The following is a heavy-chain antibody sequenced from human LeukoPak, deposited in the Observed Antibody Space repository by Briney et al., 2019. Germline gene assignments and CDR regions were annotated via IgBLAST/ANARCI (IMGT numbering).Heavy chain of an antibody. CDR2: INPNSGGT. Sequence: WASVKVSCKASGYTFTGYYMHWVRQASGQGLEWMGWINPNSGGTNYAQKFQGRVTMTRDTSISTAYVELSRLRSDDTAVYYCARDRQGLRVPIGWFDPWGQGTLVTVSS. J-gene: IGHJ5*02. CDR3: ARDRQGLRVPIGWFDP. CDR1: GYTFTGYY. D-gene: IGHD5-12*01. V-gene: IGHV1-2*02.